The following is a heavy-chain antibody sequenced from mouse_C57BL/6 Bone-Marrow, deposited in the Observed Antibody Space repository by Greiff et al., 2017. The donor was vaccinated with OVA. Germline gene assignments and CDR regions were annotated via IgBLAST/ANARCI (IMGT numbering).Heavy chain of an antibody. V-gene: IGHV5-17*01. Sequence: DVQLVESGGGLVKPGGSLKLSCAASGFTFSDYGMHWVRQAPEKGLEWVAYISSGSSTIYYADTVKGRFTISRDNAKNTLFLQMTSLRSEDTAMYYCARKRLRHGYYYAMDYWGQGTSVTVSS. J-gene: IGHJ4*01. CDR3: ARKRLRHGYYYAMDY. CDR1: GFTFSDYG. D-gene: IGHD2-4*01. CDR2: ISSGSSTI.